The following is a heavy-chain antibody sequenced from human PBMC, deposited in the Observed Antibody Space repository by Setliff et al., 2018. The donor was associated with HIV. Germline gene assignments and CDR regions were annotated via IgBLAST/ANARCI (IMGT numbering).Heavy chain of an antibody. CDR1: GFSLGTTGMC. CDR3: ARRVLTSPDYFDY. CDR2: IDWDDDT. D-gene: IGHD3-3*01. J-gene: IGHJ4*02. Sequence: ESGPTLVNPTQTLTLTCTVSGFSLGTTGMCVSWIRQPPGKALEWLARIDWDDDTHYNASLKTRLTVSKDTSKNQVVLSLANMDPVDTATYYCARRVLTSPDYFDYWGQGAQVTVPQ. V-gene: IGHV2-70*11.